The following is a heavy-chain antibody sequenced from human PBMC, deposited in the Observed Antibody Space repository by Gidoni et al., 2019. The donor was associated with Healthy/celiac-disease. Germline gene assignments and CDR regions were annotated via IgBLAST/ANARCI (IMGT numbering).Heavy chain of an antibody. CDR1: GFTCSSYG. J-gene: IGHJ4*02. V-gene: IGHV3-30*03. CDR2: ISYDGSNK. CDR3: STTWIVPTLGGVGDDY. Sequence: QVQLVEAGGGVVQPGRSLRLSCAASGFTCSSYGMHWVRQAPGKGLGWVEVISYDGSNKYYADSVKGRFTISRDNSKNTLNLQMNSLRAEDTAVYYCSTTWIVPTLGGVGDDYWGQGTLVTVSS. D-gene: IGHD3-16*01.